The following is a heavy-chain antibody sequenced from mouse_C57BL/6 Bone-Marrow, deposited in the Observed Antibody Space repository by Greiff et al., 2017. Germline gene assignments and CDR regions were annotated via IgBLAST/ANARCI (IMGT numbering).Heavy chain of an antibody. CDR1: GYTFTSYW. Sequence: QVQLQQPGAELVKPGASVKLSCKASGYTFTSYWMHWVSQRPGQGLEWIGLIHPNSGSTNYNEKFKGKATLTVDKSSSTAYMQLSSLTSEDAAVSYCARRNYSGFDVGGTGTTVTVSS. J-gene: IGHJ1*03. CDR2: IHPNSGST. CDR3: ARRNYSGFDV. V-gene: IGHV1-64*01. D-gene: IGHD2-1*01.